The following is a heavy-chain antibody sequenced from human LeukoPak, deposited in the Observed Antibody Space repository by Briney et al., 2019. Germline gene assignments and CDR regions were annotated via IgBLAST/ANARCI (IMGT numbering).Heavy chain of an antibody. CDR2: ISSSGGTI. CDR3: ASSGYSYGYVGWFDP. V-gene: IGHV3-48*03. D-gene: IGHD5-18*01. J-gene: IGHJ5*02. Sequence: PGGSLSLSCAASGFTFSSYEMNWVRQAPGKGLEWVSYISSSGGTIYYADSVKGRFTISRDNAKNSLYLQMNSLRAEDTAVYYCASSGYSYGYVGWFDPWGQGTLVTVSS. CDR1: GFTFSSYE.